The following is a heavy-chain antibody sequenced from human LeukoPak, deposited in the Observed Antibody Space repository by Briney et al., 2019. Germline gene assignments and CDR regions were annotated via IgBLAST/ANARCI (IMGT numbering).Heavy chain of an antibody. CDR2: INPNSGET. CDR1: GSTFTGAY. Sequence: ASVKVSCKTSGSTFTGAYMHWVRQAPGQGLEWMGWINPNSGETKFAQKFQGRVTMTRDTSSSTVYMDLGGLRSDDTAVYYCARVLFNSGYDYWGQGSLVTVSS. D-gene: IGHD3-9*01. J-gene: IGHJ4*02. V-gene: IGHV1-2*02. CDR3: ARVLFNSGYDY.